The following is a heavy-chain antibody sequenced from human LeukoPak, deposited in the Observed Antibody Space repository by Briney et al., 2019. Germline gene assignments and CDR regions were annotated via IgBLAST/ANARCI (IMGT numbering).Heavy chain of an antibody. V-gene: IGHV4-38-2*01. CDR2: IYHGGST. D-gene: IGHD3-9*01. J-gene: IGHJ3*02. Sequence: PSETLSLTCAVSGYSISGGYYWGWIRQPPGKGLEWIGTIYHGGSTYYNPSLESRVTISLDTSKNHFSLNLTSVTAADTAMYYCARVAERTWLPYDAAFDIWGLGTMVTVSS. CDR3: ARVAERTWLPYDAAFDI. CDR1: GYSISGGYY.